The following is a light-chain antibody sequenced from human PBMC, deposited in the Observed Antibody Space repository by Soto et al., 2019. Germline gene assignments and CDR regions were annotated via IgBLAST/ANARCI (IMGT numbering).Light chain of an antibody. J-gene: IGKJ1*01. V-gene: IGKV1-39*01. CDR3: QQTYRTPWT. CDR2: DAS. Sequence: DIQMTQSPSSLSASVGDRVTITCRASQNIDSYLNWYQQRPGKAPKLLIHDASSLQSGVPSRFSGSRSGTDFALTINRLQPEDFATIYCQQTYRTPWTFGQGTKVEIK. CDR1: QNIDSY.